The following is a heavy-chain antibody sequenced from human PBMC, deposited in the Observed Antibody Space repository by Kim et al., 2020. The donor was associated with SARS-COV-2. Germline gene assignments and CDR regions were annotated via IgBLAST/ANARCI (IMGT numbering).Heavy chain of an antibody. CDR3: ARFAAIDN. V-gene: IGHV3-48*01. CDR1: GFNFNDYA. J-gene: IGHJ4*02. Sequence: GGSLRLSCTTSGFNFNDYAMNWVRQAPGKGLEWVAYITRSSTTMYYADSVKGRFSISRDSVTQSLYLEMNSLRVEDTAVYYCARFAAIDNWGQGTQVTVS. CDR2: ITRSSTTM. D-gene: IGHD2-2*02.